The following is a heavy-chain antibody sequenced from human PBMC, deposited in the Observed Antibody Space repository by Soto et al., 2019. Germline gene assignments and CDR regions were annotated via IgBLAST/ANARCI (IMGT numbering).Heavy chain of an antibody. D-gene: IGHD2-15*01. J-gene: IGHJ5*02. Sequence: ASVKVSCKASGYTFTSYGISWVRQAPGQGLEWMGWISAYNGNTNYAQKLQGRVTMTTDTSTSTAYMELRSLRSDDTAVYYCATGYCSGRSCSSEPHVGFDTWGQGTLVTVSS. CDR1: GYTFTSYG. CDR3: ATGYCSGRSCSSEPHVGFDT. CDR2: ISAYNGNT. V-gene: IGHV1-18*01.